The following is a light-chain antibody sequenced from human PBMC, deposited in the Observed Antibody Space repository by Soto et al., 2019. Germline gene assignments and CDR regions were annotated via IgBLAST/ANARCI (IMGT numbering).Light chain of an antibody. V-gene: IGKV4-1*01. CDR2: WAS. J-gene: IGKJ4*01. CDR3: QKYYSSLVN. CDR1: HSVSTSKHH. Sequence: DFVMTQSPDTLAVSLCERATIHCRSIHSVSTSKHHLAWYQQKPGQPPKLLIYWASTRESGVPDRFVGGGSGTDFTLTISSLQAEDAAIYYCQKYYSSLVNFGGGPKVDI.